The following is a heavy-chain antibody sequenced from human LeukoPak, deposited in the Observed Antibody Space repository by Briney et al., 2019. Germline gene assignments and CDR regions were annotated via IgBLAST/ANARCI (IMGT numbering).Heavy chain of an antibody. D-gene: IGHD3-10*01. V-gene: IGHV3-74*01. CDR3: ARGYYYGSGSYHFDY. J-gene: IGHJ4*02. Sequence: GGSLRLSCAASGFTFSSYWMHWVRQAPGKGLLWVSRINSDGSSTTYADSVKGRFTISRDNAKNALYLQMNSLRAEDTAVYYCARGYYYGSGSYHFDYWGQGTLVTVSS. CDR1: GFTFSSYW. CDR2: INSDGSST.